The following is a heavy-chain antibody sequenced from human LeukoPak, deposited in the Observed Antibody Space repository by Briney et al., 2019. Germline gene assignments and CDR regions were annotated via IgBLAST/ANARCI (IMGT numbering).Heavy chain of an antibody. Sequence: GRSLRLSCAASGFTFSSYAMHWVRQAPGKGLEWVAVISYDGSNKYYADSVKGRFTISRDNSKNTLYLQMNSLRAEDTAVYYCARDSMDFIVAPLYYFDYWGQGTLVTVSS. CDR1: GFTFSSYA. V-gene: IGHV3-30*04. J-gene: IGHJ4*02. CDR2: ISYDGSNK. D-gene: IGHD5-12*01. CDR3: ARDSMDFIVAPLYYFDY.